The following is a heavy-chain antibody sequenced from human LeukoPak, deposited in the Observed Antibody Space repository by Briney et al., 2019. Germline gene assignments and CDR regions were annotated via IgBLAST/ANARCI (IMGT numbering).Heavy chain of an antibody. Sequence: PSETLSLTCTVSGDSISSNNYYWGGIRQPPGKGLEWIGYIYYSGSTYYNPSLKSRVTISVDTSKNQFSLKLSSVTAADTAVYYCARVASSSSDDAFDIWGQGTMVTVSS. D-gene: IGHD6-6*01. J-gene: IGHJ3*02. CDR2: IYYSGST. CDR3: ARVASSSSDDAFDI. V-gene: IGHV4-30-4*01. CDR1: GDSISSNNYY.